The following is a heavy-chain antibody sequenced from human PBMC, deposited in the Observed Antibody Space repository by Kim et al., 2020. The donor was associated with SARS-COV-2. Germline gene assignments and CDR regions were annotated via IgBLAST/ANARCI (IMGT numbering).Heavy chain of an antibody. Sequence: GKGRLTIARENSKNTPYLQMNSMRAEDTAVYYCARDSRYSSSWYGYGMDVWGQGTTVTVSS. CDR3: ARDSRYSSSWYGYGMDV. V-gene: IGHV3-30*07. D-gene: IGHD6-13*01. J-gene: IGHJ6*02.